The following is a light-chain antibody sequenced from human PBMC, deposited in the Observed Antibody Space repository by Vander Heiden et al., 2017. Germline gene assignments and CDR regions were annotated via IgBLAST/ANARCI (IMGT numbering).Light chain of an antibody. J-gene: IGKJ3*01. CDR3: QHYGSSPLFT. CDR1: QSVSSSY. CDR2: GAS. V-gene: IGKV3-20*01. Sequence: EIVLTQSPGTLSLSPGERATLSCRASQSVSSSYLTWYQQKPGQAPRLLIYGASSRATAIPDRFSGSGSGTGFTLTISRLEPEDFAVYYCQHYGSSPLFTFGPGTKVDIK.